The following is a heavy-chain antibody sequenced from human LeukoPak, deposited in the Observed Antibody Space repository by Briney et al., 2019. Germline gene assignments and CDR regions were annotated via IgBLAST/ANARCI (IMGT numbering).Heavy chain of an antibody. CDR3: VKDLNGTWSFDY. Sequence: GGSLRLSCSASGFTFSAYFMHWVRQAPGKGLEYVSSISSNEYDTYYADSVKGRFTISRDNSKNTLFLQMSSLRAEDTAVYYCVKDLNGTWSFDYWGQGTLVTV. V-gene: IGHV3-64D*06. D-gene: IGHD2-8*01. CDR1: GFTFSAYF. CDR2: ISSNEYDT. J-gene: IGHJ4*02.